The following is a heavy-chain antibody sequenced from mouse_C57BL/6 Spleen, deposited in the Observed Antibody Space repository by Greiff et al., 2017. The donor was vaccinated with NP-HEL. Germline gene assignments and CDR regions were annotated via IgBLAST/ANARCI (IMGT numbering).Heavy chain of an antibody. V-gene: IGHV1-54*01. Sequence: QVQLQQSGAELVRPGTSVKVSCKASGYAFTNYLIEWVKQRPGQGLEWIGVINPGSGGTNYNEKFKGKATLTADKSSSTAYMQLSSLTSEDSAVYFCARAYYYGSSRFADWGQGTLVTVSA. CDR1: GYAFTNYL. D-gene: IGHD1-1*01. CDR3: ARAYYYGSSRFAD. J-gene: IGHJ3*01. CDR2: INPGSGGT.